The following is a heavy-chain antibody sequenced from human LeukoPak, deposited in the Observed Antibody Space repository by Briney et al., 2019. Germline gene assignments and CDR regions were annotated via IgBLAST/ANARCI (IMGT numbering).Heavy chain of an antibody. D-gene: IGHD6-13*01. Sequence: GGSLRLSCAASGFTFSSYWMSWVRQAPGKGLEWVANIKQDGSEKYYVDSVKGRFTISRDNAKNSLYLQMNSLRAEDTAVYYCARDRQLVGDYYYYYGMDVWGQGTTVTVSS. V-gene: IGHV3-7*01. J-gene: IGHJ6*02. CDR2: IKQDGSEK. CDR3: ARDRQLVGDYYYYYGMDV. CDR1: GFTFSSYW.